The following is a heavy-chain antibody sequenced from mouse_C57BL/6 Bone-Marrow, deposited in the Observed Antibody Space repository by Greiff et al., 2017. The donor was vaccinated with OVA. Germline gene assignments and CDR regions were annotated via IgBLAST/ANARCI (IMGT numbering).Heavy chain of an antibody. CDR2: IRNKANGYTT. V-gene: IGHV7-3*01. CDR1: GFTFTDYY. J-gene: IGHJ4*01. D-gene: IGHD2-13*01. Sequence: EVKLVESGGGLVQPGGSLSLSCAASGFTFTDYYMSWVRQPPGKALEWLGFIRNKANGYTTEYSASVKGRFTISRDNSQSILYLQMNALRAEDSATYYCARGARSTMVMDYWGQGTSVTVSS. CDR3: ARGARSTMVMDY.